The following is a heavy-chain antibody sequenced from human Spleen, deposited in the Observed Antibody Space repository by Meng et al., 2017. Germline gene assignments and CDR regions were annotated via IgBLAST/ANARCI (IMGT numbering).Heavy chain of an antibody. D-gene: IGHD2-21*02. CDR3: ARAPLAYCGGDCEMGFDY. V-gene: IGHV4-34*01. CDR1: GGSFSDYY. J-gene: IGHJ4*02. CDR2: INHSGST. Sequence: SETLSLTCVVSGGSFSDYYWSWIRQPPGKGLEWIGEINHSGSTNYNPSLESRATISVDTSKNQFSLKLSSVIAADTAVYYCARAPLAYCGGDCEMGFDYWGQGTLVTVSS.